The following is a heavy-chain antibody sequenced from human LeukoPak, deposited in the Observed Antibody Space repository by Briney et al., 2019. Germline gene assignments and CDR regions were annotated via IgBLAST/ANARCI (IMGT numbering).Heavy chain of an antibody. Sequence: GGSLRLSCAASGFTVSSNYMSWVRQAPGKGLEWVSTISTCGRSTYYADSVKGRFTISRDNSKNTLFLQMNSLGAEDTAVYYCAKGLNGYGSGSYSHLDAFDIWGQGTMVPVSS. CDR1: GFTVSSNY. V-gene: IGHV3-23*01. D-gene: IGHD3-10*01. J-gene: IGHJ3*02. CDR2: ISTCGRST. CDR3: AKGLNGYGSGSYSHLDAFDI.